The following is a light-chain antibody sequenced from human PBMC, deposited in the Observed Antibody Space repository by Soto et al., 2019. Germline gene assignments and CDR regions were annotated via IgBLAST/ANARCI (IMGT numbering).Light chain of an antibody. Sequence: EIVLTQSPGILSLSPGERATLSCRAIQSVSSSYLAWYQQKPGQAPRLLIYGASSRATGIPDRFSGSGSGTDFTLTISRLEPEDFAVYYCQQYNDWPPVTFGGGTKVDIK. J-gene: IGKJ4*01. CDR1: QSVSSSY. CDR2: GAS. CDR3: QQYNDWPPVT. V-gene: IGKV3-20*01.